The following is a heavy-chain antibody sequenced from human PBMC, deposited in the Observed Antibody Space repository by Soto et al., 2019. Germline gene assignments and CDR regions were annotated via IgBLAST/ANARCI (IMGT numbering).Heavy chain of an antibody. CDR1: GFTFSDAW. Sequence: EVRLVESGGGLVKPGGSLRLSCAASGFTFSDAWMNWFRQAPGKGLEWVCHVTTKTDGETTQYAAFVKGRFSISRYDSTNTLFRQMTSLETDDTAMYYCTTLGPSWGQGTLFTVSS. CDR3: TTLGPS. V-gene: IGHV3-15*07. CDR2: VTTKTDGETT. J-gene: IGHJ5*02.